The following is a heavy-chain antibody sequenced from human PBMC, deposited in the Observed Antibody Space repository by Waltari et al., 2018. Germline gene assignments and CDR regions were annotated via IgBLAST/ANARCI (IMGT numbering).Heavy chain of an antibody. CDR1: GSTFSSYA. D-gene: IGHD4-4*01. CDR3: ASPGNREKYYYYMDV. CDR2: IIPIFGTA. J-gene: IGHJ6*03. V-gene: IGHV1-69*06. Sequence: VQLLESGGGLVQPGGSLRLSWAASGSTFSSYAISWVRQAPGQGLEWMGGIIPIFGTANYAQKFQGRVTITADKSTSTAYMELSSLRSEDTAVYYCASPGNREKYYYYMDVWGKGTTVTVSS.